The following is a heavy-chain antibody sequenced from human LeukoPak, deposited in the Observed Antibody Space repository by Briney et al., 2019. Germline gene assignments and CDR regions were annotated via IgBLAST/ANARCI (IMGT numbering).Heavy chain of an antibody. CDR1: GFTLCAYA. CDR3: AKDPNGDYVGAFDT. CDR2: IRGSGDQT. V-gene: IGHV3-23*01. D-gene: IGHD4-17*01. Sequence: GGSLRLSCAASGFTLCAYAIIWVRQAPGKGLEWVSAIRGSGDQTHYTESVKGRFTISRDNSKNTVFLQMSSLRAEDAAVYYCAKDPNGDYVGAFDTWGPGTMVTVSS. J-gene: IGHJ3*02.